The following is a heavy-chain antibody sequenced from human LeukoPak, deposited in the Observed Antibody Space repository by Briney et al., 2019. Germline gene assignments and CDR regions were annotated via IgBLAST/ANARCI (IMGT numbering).Heavy chain of an antibody. D-gene: IGHD3-9*01. J-gene: IGHJ4*02. Sequence: PGGSLRLSCAASGFTVSSNYMSWVRQAPGKGLEWVSVIYSGGSTYYADSVKGRFTISRDNSKNTLYLQMNSLRAEDTAVYYCARVLRYFDWLEYYFDYWGQGTLVTVSS. CDR3: ARVLRYFDWLEYYFDY. V-gene: IGHV3-53*01. CDR2: IYSGGST. CDR1: GFTVSSNY.